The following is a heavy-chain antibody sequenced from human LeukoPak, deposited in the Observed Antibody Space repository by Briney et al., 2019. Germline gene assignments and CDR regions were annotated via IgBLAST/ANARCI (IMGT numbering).Heavy chain of an antibody. CDR3: ARGSYSSGYYGYFDC. Sequence: PSETPSLTCTVSGGSISTYYWTWIRQPPGKGLEWIGYIYYSGSTNYNPSLKSRVTMSVDTSMNQFSLKLSSVTAADTAVYYCARGSYSSGYYGYFDCWGQGTLVTVSS. CDR2: IYYSGST. V-gene: IGHV4-59*01. CDR1: GGSISTYY. J-gene: IGHJ4*03. D-gene: IGHD3-22*01.